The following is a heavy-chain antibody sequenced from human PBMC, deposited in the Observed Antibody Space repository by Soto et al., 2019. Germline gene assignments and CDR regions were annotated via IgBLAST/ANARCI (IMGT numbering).Heavy chain of an antibody. CDR2: IIPIFGTA. Sequence: ASVKVSCKASGGTFRSSAISWVRQAPGQGLEWMGGIIPIFGTANYAQKFQGRVTITADESTSTAYMELSSLRSDDTAVYYCAREPAIDPFGGEANCYYHYSSVVQGKGTTVTGSS. V-gene: IGHV1-69*13. D-gene: IGHD2-21*01. CDR1: GGTFRSSA. J-gene: IGHJ6*03. CDR3: AREPAIDPFGGEANCYYHYSSVV.